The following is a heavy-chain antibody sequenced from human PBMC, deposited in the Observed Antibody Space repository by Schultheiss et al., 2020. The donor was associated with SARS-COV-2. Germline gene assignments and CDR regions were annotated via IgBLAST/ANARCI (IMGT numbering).Heavy chain of an antibody. CDR1: GFTFSSYE. CDR3: ARDGGVDSTGYYPYSLDY. D-gene: IGHD3-22*01. Sequence: GGSLRLSCAASGFTFSSYEMNWVRQAPGKGLEWVSAIGTGGDTYYADSVMGRFTISRDNAKNSLYLQMNSLTAEDTAVYFCARDGGVDSTGYYPYSLDYWGQGTLVTVSS. CDR2: IGTGGDT. J-gene: IGHJ4*02. V-gene: IGHV3/OR16-10*01.